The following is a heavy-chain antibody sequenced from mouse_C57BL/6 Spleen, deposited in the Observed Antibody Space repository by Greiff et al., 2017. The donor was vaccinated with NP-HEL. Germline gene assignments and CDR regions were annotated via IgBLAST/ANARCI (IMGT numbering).Heavy chain of an antibody. V-gene: IGHV5-6*01. CDR3: ARHNSDYFDY. Sequence: EVQLVESGGDLVKPGGSLKLSCAASGFTFSSYGMSWVRQTPDKRLEWVATISSGGSYTYYPDSVKGRFTISRDNAKNTLYLQMGSLKSEDTAMYYCARHNSDYFDYWGQGTTLTVSS. J-gene: IGHJ2*01. CDR2: ISSGGSYT. CDR1: GFTFSSYG.